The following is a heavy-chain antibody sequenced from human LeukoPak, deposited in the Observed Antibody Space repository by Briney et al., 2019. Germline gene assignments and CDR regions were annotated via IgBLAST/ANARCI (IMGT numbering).Heavy chain of an antibody. D-gene: IGHD3-22*01. V-gene: IGHV7-4-1*02. Sequence: ASVKVSCKASGGTFSSYAMNWVRQAPGQGLEWMGWINTNTGNPTYAQGFTGRFVFSLDTSVSTAYLQISSLKAEDTAVYYCARGELAYYDSSGYWLFDAFDIWGQGTMVTVSS. CDR3: ARGELAYYDSSGYWLFDAFDI. J-gene: IGHJ3*02. CDR2: INTNTGNP. CDR1: GGTFSSYA.